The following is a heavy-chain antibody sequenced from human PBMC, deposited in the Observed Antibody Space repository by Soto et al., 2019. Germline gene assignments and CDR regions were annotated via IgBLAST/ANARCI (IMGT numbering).Heavy chain of an antibody. D-gene: IGHD3-16*02. CDR1: GFSLTQAKMG. V-gene: IGHV2-26*01. CDR3: ARVLGPFGGIIAQFDY. Sequence: QVTLKESGPVLVKPTETLTLTCSVSGFSLTQAKMGVTWIRQPQGKALEWLAYIFWNDEESYSTSLRNRLTIAKDISKSQVVLSMTNVDPVDTATYYCARVLGPFGGIIAQFDYWGQGILVTVSS. J-gene: IGHJ4*02. CDR2: IFWNDEE.